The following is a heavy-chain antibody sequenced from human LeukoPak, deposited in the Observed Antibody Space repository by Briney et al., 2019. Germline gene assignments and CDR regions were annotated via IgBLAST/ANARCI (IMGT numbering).Heavy chain of an antibody. D-gene: IGHD3-9*01. Sequence: PSETLSLTCTVSGGSISSYYWSCIRQPPRKGLEWSGYIYYSGSTNYNPSLKSRVTISLDTSHNHFSLQLTSVTAADTAVYYCARGGGYDILPANSRAFDCWGQGTLVTVSS. V-gene: IGHV4-59*01. CDR3: ARGGGYDILPANSRAFDC. CDR1: GGSISSYY. CDR2: IYYSGST. J-gene: IGHJ4*02.